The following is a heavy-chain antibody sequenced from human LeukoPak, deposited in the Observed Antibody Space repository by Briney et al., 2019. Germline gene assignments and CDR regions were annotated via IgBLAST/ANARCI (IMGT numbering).Heavy chain of an antibody. CDR2: IKQDGSEK. Sequence: GGSLRLSCAASGFTLSSYWMTWVRQAPGKGLEWVANIKQDGSEKYYVDSVKGRFIISRDNAKNSLYLQINSLRVEDKAVYYCAREAHFMVRGVIIRRDGLDVWGKGTTVTVSS. CDR1: GFTLSSYW. V-gene: IGHV3-7*03. J-gene: IGHJ6*04. D-gene: IGHD3-10*01. CDR3: AREAHFMVRGVIIRRDGLDV.